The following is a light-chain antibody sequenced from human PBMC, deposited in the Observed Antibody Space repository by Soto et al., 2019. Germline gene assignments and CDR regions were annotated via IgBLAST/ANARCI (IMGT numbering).Light chain of an antibody. Sequence: QSVLTQPPSVSGAPGQRVTISCTGASSNIGAGFDVHWYQLLPGTAPKLLISANNSRPSGVPDRFSGSKSGTSASLAITGLQAEDEADYYCQSYDSSLSGFVFGTGTKVTVL. V-gene: IGLV1-40*01. J-gene: IGLJ1*01. CDR3: QSYDSSLSGFV. CDR2: ANN. CDR1: SSNIGAGFD.